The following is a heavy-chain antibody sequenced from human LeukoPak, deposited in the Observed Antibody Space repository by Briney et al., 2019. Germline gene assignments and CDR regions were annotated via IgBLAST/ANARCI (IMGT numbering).Heavy chain of an antibody. CDR2: IYYSGST. J-gene: IGHJ4*02. V-gene: IGHV4-59*11. CDR1: GGSISSHY. Sequence: SETLSLTCTVSGGSISSHYWSWIRQPPGKGLEWVGYIYYSGSTNYNPSLKSRVTISVDTSKNQFSLKLSSVTAADTAVYYCARASAHSSSFDYWGQGTLVTVSS. D-gene: IGHD6-19*01. CDR3: ARASAHSSSFDY.